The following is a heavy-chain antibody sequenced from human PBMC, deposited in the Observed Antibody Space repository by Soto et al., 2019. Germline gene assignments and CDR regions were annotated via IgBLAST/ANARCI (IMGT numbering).Heavy chain of an antibody. CDR2: ISSSSSYI. Sequence: GGSLRLSCAASGFTFSSYSMNWVRQAPGKGLEWVSSISSSSSYIYYADSVKGRFTISRDNAKNSLYLQMNSLRAEDTAVYYCVKTGTPYYYYGMDVWGQGTTVTVSS. J-gene: IGHJ6*02. CDR1: GFTFSSYS. D-gene: IGHD1-1*01. CDR3: VKTGTPYYYYGMDV. V-gene: IGHV3-21*01.